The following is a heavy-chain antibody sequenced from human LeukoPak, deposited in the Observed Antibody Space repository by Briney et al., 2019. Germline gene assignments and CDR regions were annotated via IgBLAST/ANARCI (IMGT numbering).Heavy chain of an antibody. CDR1: GFTFDDYA. CDR3: AKDSYGDYSYYFDY. CDR2: ISWNSGSI. V-gene: IGHV3-9*01. Sequence: PGGSLRLSCAASGFTFDDYAMHWVRQAPGKGLEWVSGISWNSGSIGYADSVKGRFTISRDNAKSSLYLQMNSLRAEDTALYYCAKDSYGDYSYYFDYWGQGTLVTVSS. D-gene: IGHD4-17*01. J-gene: IGHJ4*02.